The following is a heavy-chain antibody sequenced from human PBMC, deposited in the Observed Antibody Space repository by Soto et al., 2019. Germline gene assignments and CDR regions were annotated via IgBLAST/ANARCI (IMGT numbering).Heavy chain of an antibody. V-gene: IGHV1-69*18. CDR3: AREGGAYSSGWRYFDY. D-gene: IGHD6-19*01. J-gene: IGHJ4*02. CDR1: GGTFSTYS. CDR2: IMPMFGTP. Sequence: QVQMVQSGAEVKEPGSSVKVSCKASGGTFSTYSISWVRQAPGQGLEWMGMIMPMFGTPDYAQKSQGRVTITADESTSTVYMELSSLRSEDTAVYYCAREGGAYSSGWRYFDYWGQGTLVTVSS.